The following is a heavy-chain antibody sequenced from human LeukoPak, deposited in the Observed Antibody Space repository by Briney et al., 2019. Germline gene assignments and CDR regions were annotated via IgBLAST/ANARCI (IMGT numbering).Heavy chain of an antibody. CDR1: GGSISSSNW. J-gene: IGHJ4*02. CDR3: AGAPYGDYYFDY. Sequence: SETLSLTCAVSGGSISSSNWWSWVRQPPGKGLEWIGEIYHSGGTNRNPSLKSRVTISVDKSKNHFSLQLSSVTAADTAVYYCAGAPYGDYYFDYWGQGTLVTVSS. D-gene: IGHD4-17*01. CDR2: IYHSGGT. V-gene: IGHV4-4*02.